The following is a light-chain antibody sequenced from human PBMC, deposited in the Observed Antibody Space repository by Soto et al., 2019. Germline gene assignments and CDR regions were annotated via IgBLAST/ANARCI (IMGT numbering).Light chain of an antibody. Sequence: DIQMTQSPSPLSASVGDRVTITCRASQSISNYLNWYQQKPGKAPKLLMYAASSLQSGVPSRFSGRGSGPDFTLTVSSLQREDFATYFCQQSYSTPRTFGQGTKVEIK. V-gene: IGKV1-39*01. CDR2: AAS. CDR3: QQSYSTPRT. CDR1: QSISNY. J-gene: IGKJ1*01.